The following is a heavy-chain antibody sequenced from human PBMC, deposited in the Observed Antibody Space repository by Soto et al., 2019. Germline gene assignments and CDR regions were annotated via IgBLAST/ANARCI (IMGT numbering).Heavy chain of an antibody. Sequence: QVQLVQSGAEVKKPGSSVKVSCKASGGTFSSYAISWVRQAPGQGLEWMGGIIPIFGTANYAQKFQGRVTITADETTSTAYMELSILRSEDTPVYYCAREGSIAVASRVGMTWGQGTLVTVSP. CDR2: IIPIFGTA. CDR3: AREGSIAVASRVGMT. J-gene: IGHJ4*02. D-gene: IGHD6-19*01. CDR1: GGTFSSYA. V-gene: IGHV1-69*01.